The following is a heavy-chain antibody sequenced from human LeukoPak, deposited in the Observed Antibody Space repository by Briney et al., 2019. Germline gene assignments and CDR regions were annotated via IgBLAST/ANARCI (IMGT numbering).Heavy chain of an antibody. CDR1: GFTFSSYW. J-gene: IGHJ4*02. CDR3: AREGRGWSFDYFDY. V-gene: IGHV3-7*01. D-gene: IGHD6-19*01. CDR2: IKQDGSEK. Sequence: GGSLRLSCAASGFTFSSYWMSWVRQSPGRGLEWVANIKQDGSEKYYVDSVKGLFTISRDNAKNSLYLQMNSLRAEDTAVYYCAREGRGWSFDYFDYWGQGTLVTVSS.